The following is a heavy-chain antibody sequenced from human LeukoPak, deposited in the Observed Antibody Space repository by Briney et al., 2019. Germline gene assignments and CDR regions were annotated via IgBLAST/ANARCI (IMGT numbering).Heavy chain of an antibody. Sequence: PSETLSLTCTVSGISIRSNNYYWSWIRQPAGRGLEWIGRIYTGGSTKYNPSLKSRVTISIDTSRNQFSLKLSSVTAADTAVYYCARGAGHDFWSSSDYYSYIDVWGKGTTVTVSS. CDR3: ARGAGHDFWSSSDYYSYIDV. CDR2: IYTGGST. D-gene: IGHD3-3*01. J-gene: IGHJ6*03. V-gene: IGHV4-61*02. CDR1: GISIRSNNYY.